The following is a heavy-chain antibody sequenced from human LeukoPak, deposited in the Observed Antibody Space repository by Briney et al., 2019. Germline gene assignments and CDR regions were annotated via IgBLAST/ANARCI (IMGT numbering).Heavy chain of an antibody. CDR1: GFAFNTYA. D-gene: IGHD3-10*01. CDR3: ARETVGSGSYPDF. V-gene: IGHV3-33*01. CDR2: IWHDGSHK. Sequence: GRSLRLSCAASGFAFNTYAMHWVRQAPGQGLEWVALIWHDGSHKFYSNSVRGQFTISRDNSKNTVSLQMNNLRPEDTAVYYCARETVGSGSYPDFWGQGTLVTVSS. J-gene: IGHJ4*02.